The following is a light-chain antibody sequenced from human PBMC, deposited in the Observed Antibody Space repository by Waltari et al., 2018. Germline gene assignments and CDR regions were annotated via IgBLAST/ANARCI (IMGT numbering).Light chain of an antibody. Sequence: DIEMTQSPDSLGVSLGERATITCKSSQSLFYSPKNKIYLAWDQQKRGQPPRLLIACASTRESGLPDRFSGIGSGTYFTLTISCLQAEDVAVYYCHQYYTTPRTFGQGTKLEIK. CDR3: HQYYTTPRT. J-gene: IGKJ2*01. CDR1: QSLFYSPKNKIY. V-gene: IGKV4-1*01. CDR2: CAS.